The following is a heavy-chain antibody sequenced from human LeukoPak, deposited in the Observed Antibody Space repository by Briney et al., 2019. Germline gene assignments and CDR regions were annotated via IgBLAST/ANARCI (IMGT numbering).Heavy chain of an antibody. V-gene: IGHV3-9*01. J-gene: IGHJ4*02. Sequence: GGSLRLSCAASGFTFDDYAMHWVRQAPGKGLEWVSGISWNSGSIGYADSVKGRFTISRDNAKNSLYLQMNSLRAEDTALYYCAKDSGSGSYEYYDSSGLDYWGQGTLVTVSS. CDR2: ISWNSGSI. D-gene: IGHD3-22*01. CDR1: GFTFDDYA. CDR3: AKDSGSGSYEYYDSSGLDY.